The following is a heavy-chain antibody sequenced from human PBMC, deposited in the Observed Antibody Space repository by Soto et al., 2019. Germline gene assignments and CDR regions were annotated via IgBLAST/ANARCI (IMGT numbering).Heavy chain of an antibody. CDR2: INWNGGST. CDR1: GFTFDDYG. J-gene: IGHJ3*02. Sequence: GGSLRLSCAASGFTFDDYGMSWVRQAPGKGLEWVSGINWNGGSTGYADSVKGRFTISRDNAKNSLYLQMNSLRAEDTALYHCARETLPYDYIWGSYRPTNAFDIWGQGTMVTVSS. D-gene: IGHD3-16*02. V-gene: IGHV3-20*01. CDR3: ARETLPYDYIWGSYRPTNAFDI.